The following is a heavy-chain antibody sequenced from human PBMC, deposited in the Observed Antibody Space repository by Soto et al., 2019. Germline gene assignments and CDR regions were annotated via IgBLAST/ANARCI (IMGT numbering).Heavy chain of an antibody. D-gene: IGHD3-10*01. J-gene: IGHJ6*03. CDR2: MNPNSGNT. CDR3: ARGSTLSESYLYYYYYMDV. V-gene: IGHV1-8*01. CDR1: GYTFTSYD. Sequence: ASVKVSCKASGYTFTSYDINWVRQATGQGLEWMGWMNPNSGNTGYAQKFQGRVIMTRNTSISTAYMELSSLRSEDTAVYYCARGSTLSESYLYYYYYMDVWGKGTTVTVSS.